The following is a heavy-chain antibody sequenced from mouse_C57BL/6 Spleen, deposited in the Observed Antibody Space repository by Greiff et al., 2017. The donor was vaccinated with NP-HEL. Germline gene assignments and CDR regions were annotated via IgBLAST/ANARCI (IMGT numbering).Heavy chain of an antibody. J-gene: IGHJ2*01. Sequence: VQLQQPGAELVMPGASVKLSCKASGYTFTSYWMHWVKQRPGQGLEWIGEIDPSDSYTNYNQKFKGKSTLTVDKSSSTAYMQLSSLTSEDSAVYYCALPYYGSSFDYWGQGTTLTVSS. V-gene: IGHV1-69*01. D-gene: IGHD1-1*01. CDR2: IDPSDSYT. CDR1: GYTFTSYW. CDR3: ALPYYGSSFDY.